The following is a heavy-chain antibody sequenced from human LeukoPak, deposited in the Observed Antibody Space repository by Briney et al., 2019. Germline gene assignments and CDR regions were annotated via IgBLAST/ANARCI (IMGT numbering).Heavy chain of an antibody. CDR2: VYTSGST. CDR3: ARDQALGYGWPTVLAIDI. CDR1: GGSISSGGYY. V-gene: IGHV4-61*02. Sequence: PSETLSLTCTVSGGSISSGGYYWSWMRQPAGKVLEWIGRVYTSGSTNYNPSLKSRVTISIDTSKNQFSLNLSSVTAADTAVYYCARDQALGYGWPTVLAIDIWGQGTMVTVSS. J-gene: IGHJ3*02. D-gene: IGHD6-19*01.